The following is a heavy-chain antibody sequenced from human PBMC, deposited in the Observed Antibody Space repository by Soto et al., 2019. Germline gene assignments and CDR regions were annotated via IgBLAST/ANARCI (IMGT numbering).Heavy chain of an antibody. Sequence: QVQLVQSGAEVKKPGASVKVSCKPSGYTFTDLYIHWVRQAPGLGLEWMGWIDPNSGASRKTRKFQGSLTMTRDMSTSTASMELTSLTSDDTAVYSSARDNYCPLDYWGQGTLVTASS. CDR1: GYTFTDLY. CDR3: ARDNYCPLDY. CDR2: IDPNSGAS. V-gene: IGHV1-2*02. D-gene: IGHD2-15*01. J-gene: IGHJ4*02.